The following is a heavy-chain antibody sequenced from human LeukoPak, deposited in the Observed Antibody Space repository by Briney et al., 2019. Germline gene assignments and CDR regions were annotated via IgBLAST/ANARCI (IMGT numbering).Heavy chain of an antibody. CDR1: GDSVSSGLYY. CDR3: ARERRDSSGYYYHSDY. CDR2: LYFSGST. J-gene: IGHJ4*02. V-gene: IGHV4-61*01. D-gene: IGHD3-22*01. Sequence: SETLSLTCTVSGDSVSSGLYYWSWTRQPPGKGLEWIGNLYFSGSTNYNPSLKSRVTISVDTSKNQFSLKLRSVTAADTAVYYCARERRDSSGYYYHSDYWGQGTLVTVSS.